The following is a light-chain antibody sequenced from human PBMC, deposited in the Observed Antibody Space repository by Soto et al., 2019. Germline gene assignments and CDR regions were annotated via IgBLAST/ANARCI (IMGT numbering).Light chain of an antibody. J-gene: IGLJ1*01. CDR2: GDN. CDR1: TSNIGAPYD. Sequence: QPVVTQPPLVSGAPGQRVSISCTGSTSNIGAPYDVHWYQHLPGTAPKLLIYGDNNRPSGVPDRFSGSKSGTSASLAITRLQAEDEADYYCQSYDISLHNYVFGTGTKLTVL. V-gene: IGLV1-40*01. CDR3: QSYDISLHNYV.